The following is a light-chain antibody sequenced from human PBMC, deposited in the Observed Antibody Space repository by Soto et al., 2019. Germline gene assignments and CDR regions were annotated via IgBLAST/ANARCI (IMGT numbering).Light chain of an antibody. CDR2: RNN. CDR1: SSNIGSNY. V-gene: IGLV1-47*01. J-gene: IGLJ2*01. CDR3: AAWDASLSVV. Sequence: QSVLTQPPSASGTPGQRVTISCSGSSSNIGSNYVYWYQKLPGTAPKLLIYRNNQRPSGVPDRFSGSQSGTSASLAISGLRSEDEADYYCAAWDASLSVVFGGGTQLTVL.